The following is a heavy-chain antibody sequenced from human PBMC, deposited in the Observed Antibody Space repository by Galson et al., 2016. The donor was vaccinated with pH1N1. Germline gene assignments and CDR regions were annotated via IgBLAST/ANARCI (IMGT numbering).Heavy chain of an antibody. J-gene: IGHJ5*02. Sequence: QSGAEVKKPGESLRISCKASDSSFMSYWIAWVRQRPGKGLECVGFVYPGNSDVKYSPSFQGHVTISADKSTTTAFLQWSSLKASDTAIYYCARGGQYFYCSGRFLFHTHYFDPWGQGTLVTVSS. CDR1: DSSFMSYW. CDR3: ARGGQYFYCSGRFLFHTHYFDP. V-gene: IGHV5-51*01. D-gene: IGHD3-10*01. CDR2: VYPGNSDV.